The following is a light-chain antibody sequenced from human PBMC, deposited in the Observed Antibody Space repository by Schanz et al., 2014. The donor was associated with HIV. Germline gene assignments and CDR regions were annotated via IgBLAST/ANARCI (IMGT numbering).Light chain of an antibody. CDR2: EVS. CDR1: SSDVGGYNY. Sequence: QSALTQPPSASGSPGQSVTISCTGTSSDVGGYNYVSWYQQHPGKAPKLMIYEVSERPSGVPDRFSGSKSGNTASLTISGLQAEDEADYYCSSYAGSGNLGVFGGGTKLTVL. CDR3: SSYAGSGNLGV. V-gene: IGLV2-8*01. J-gene: IGLJ2*01.